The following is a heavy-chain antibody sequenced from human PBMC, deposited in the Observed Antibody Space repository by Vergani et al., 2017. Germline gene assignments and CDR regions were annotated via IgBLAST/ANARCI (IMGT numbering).Heavy chain of an antibody. CDR2: INHSGGT. D-gene: IGHD2-21*01. V-gene: IGHV4-34*01. Sequence: QVQLQQWGAGLLKPAETLCLTCAVYGGSSSGYYWSWIRQPPGKGLEWIGEINHSGGTNYNPSVKSRVTISVDASKKQFSLKLTSVTAADTAVYYCARDGGEYDKDDLDVWGQGTKVTVTS. CDR3: ARDGGEYDKDDLDV. J-gene: IGHJ3*01. CDR1: GGSSSGYY.